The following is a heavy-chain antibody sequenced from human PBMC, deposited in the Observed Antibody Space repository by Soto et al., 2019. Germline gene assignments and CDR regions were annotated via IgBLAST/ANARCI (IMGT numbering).Heavy chain of an antibody. CDR1: GYKFTSYW. CDR3: ARKDKSGYFNWFDP. Sequence: GESLKISCRTSGYKFTSYWIAWVRQMPGKGLEWMGIIFPSDSDTRYSPSFQGQVTISADRSTSTVFLQWASLKALDTAVYLCARKDKSGYFNWFDPWGQGTLVTVSS. CDR2: IFPSDSDT. D-gene: IGHD3-22*01. J-gene: IGHJ5*02. V-gene: IGHV5-51*01.